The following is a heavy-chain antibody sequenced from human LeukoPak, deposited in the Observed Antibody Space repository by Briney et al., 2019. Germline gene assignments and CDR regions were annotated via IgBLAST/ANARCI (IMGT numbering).Heavy chain of an antibody. D-gene: IGHD5-12*01. CDR1: GFNFDGYG. J-gene: IGHJ4*02. V-gene: IGHV3-30*02. CDR3: AKDWSYSGWAYYFDY. Sequence: GGSLRLSCAASGFNFDGYGMHWVRQAPGKGLEWVAFIRYDGSDKYYADSVKGRFTISRDNSKNTLYLQMNSLRAEDKAVYYCAKDWSYSGWAYYFDYWGQGTLVTVSS. CDR2: IRYDGSDK.